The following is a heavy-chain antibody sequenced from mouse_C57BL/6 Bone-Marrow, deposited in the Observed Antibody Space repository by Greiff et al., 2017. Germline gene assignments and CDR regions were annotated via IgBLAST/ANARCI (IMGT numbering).Heavy chain of an antibody. J-gene: IGHJ2*01. V-gene: IGHV5-6*02. Sequence: EVMLVESGGDLVKPGGSLKLSCAASGFTFSGYGMSWVRQTPDKRLEWVATISSGGSYTKYPASVQGRFTISRDNAKNTLYLQMSSLKSEDTAMYYCARHRWLLRDFDYWGQRPTLTVAS. D-gene: IGHD2-3*01. CDR1: GFTFSGYG. CDR3: ARHRWLLRDFDY. CDR2: ISSGGSYT.